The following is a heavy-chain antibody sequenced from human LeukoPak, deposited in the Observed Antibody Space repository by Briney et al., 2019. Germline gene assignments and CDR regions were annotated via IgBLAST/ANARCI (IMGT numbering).Heavy chain of an antibody. CDR2: IWYDGSNK. CDR3: ARDFRSGWSDY. Sequence: GRSLRLSCAASGFTFSSYGMHWVRQAPGKGLEWVAVIWYDGSNKYYADSVKGRFTISRDNSKNTLYLQMNSLRAEDTAVYYCARDFRSGWSDYWGQGTLVTVSS. V-gene: IGHV3-33*01. J-gene: IGHJ4*02. D-gene: IGHD6-19*01. CDR1: GFTFSSYG.